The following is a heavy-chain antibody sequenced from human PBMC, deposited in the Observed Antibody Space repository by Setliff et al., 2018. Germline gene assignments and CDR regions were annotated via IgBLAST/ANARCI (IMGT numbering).Heavy chain of an antibody. Sequence: SETLSLTCSVSGASISSYYWSWIRQPPGKGLEWIGYIYTSGTTKYNPSLKSRVTISIDTSKSQFSLNLSSVTAADTAGYYCARGSYFDSSGYSPDYFDYWGQGTLVTVSS. CDR3: ARGSYFDSSGYSPDYFDY. J-gene: IGHJ4*02. D-gene: IGHD3-22*01. CDR2: IYTSGTT. V-gene: IGHV4-4*08. CDR1: GASISSYY.